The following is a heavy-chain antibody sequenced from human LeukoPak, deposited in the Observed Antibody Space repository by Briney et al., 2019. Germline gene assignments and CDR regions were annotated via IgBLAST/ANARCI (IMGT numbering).Heavy chain of an antibody. V-gene: IGHV3-21*04. D-gene: IGHD6-19*01. CDR3: AYSSGWYNHPLDY. CDR1: GFTFSSYS. J-gene: IGHJ4*02. CDR2: ISSSSSYI. Sequence: PGGSLRLSCAASGFTFSSYSMNWVRQAPGKGLEWVSSISSSSSYIYYADSVKGRFTISRDNAKNSLYLQMNSLRAEDTAVYYCAYSSGWYNHPLDYWGQGTLVTVSS.